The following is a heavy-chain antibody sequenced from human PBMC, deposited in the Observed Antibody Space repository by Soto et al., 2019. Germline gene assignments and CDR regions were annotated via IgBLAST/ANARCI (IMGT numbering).Heavy chain of an antibody. Sequence: EVQLVESGGGLVQPGGSLTLSCVASGFTFSSHERKWVRQAPGKGLEWVSYISVVGSTKYYADSVKGRFTISIGNAKNLMYMQMQRLRAEDTAVYYCARARNNDYNSSGIDVWGQGTTVTVSS. J-gene: IGHJ6*02. CDR3: ARARNNDYNSSGIDV. V-gene: IGHV3-48*03. D-gene: IGHD1-1*01. CDR2: ISVVGSTK. CDR1: GFTFSSHE.